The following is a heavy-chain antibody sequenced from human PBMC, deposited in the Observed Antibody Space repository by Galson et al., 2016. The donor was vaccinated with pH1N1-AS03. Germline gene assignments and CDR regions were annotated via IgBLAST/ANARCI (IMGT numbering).Heavy chain of an antibody. J-gene: IGHJ3*02. CDR1: GYIFTGFH. CDR3: ARAEFRNDEGAFDI. D-gene: IGHD1-1*01. CDR2: INPNNGVT. V-gene: IGHV1-2*04. Sequence: GYIFTGFHVHWVRQAPGQGLEWMGRINPNNGVTNYAQKFQAWVTMTGDTSISTAYMELFGLKSDDTAVYYCARAEFRNDEGAFDIWGQGTIVTVSS.